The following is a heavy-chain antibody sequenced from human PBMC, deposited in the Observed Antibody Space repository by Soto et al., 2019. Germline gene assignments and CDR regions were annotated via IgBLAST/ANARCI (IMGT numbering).Heavy chain of an antibody. CDR2: IRNRAFGATA. Sequence: EVQLVESGGDLVQPWGSLRLSCTGSGFTFGDYAMSWFRQPPGKGLEWVGFIRNRAFGATAEYAASVRDRFSVSRDDSKSTAYLQMNSLKTEDTAVYYCAKAGTTSYDYYMDVWGKGTTVTVSS. CDR3: AKAGTTSYDYYMDV. CDR1: GFTFGDYA. V-gene: IGHV3-49*03. J-gene: IGHJ6*03. D-gene: IGHD1-7*01.